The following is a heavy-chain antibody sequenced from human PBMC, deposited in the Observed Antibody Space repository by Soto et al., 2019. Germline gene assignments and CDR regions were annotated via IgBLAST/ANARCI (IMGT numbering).Heavy chain of an antibody. CDR3: ARGMGEYSNSVAGMDV. Sequence: QVQLVQSGAEVKKPGSSVKVSCKASGGTFSSYAISWVRQAPGHGLEWMRGIIPIFGTANYAQKFQGRVTITADESTSTAYMELSRLRSEDTAVYYCARGMGEYSNSVAGMDVWGQGTTVTVSS. D-gene: IGHD4-4*01. J-gene: IGHJ6*02. CDR2: IIPIFGTA. V-gene: IGHV1-69*01. CDR1: GGTFSSYA.